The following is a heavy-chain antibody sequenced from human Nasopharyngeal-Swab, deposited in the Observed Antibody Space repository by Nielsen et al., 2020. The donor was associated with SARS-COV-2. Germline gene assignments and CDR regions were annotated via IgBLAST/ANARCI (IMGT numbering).Heavy chain of an antibody. CDR2: IKRDGSEK. CDR1: GFSFSSYW. CDR3: ARDFGYGDEIDGAYYYYMDV. V-gene: IGHV3-7*03. D-gene: IGHD3-10*01. Sequence: GESLKISCAASGFSFSSYWMTWVRQAPGKGLEWVANIKRDGSEKYYVDSVKGRFTISRDNAKNSLYLQLTYLRAEDTAVYYCARDFGYGDEIDGAYYYYMDVWGKGTTVTVSS. J-gene: IGHJ6*03.